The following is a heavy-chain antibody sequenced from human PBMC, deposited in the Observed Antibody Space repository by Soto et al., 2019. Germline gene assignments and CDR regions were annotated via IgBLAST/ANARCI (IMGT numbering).Heavy chain of an antibody. D-gene: IGHD1-26*01. CDR2: ISTSHGYT. CDR3: VKDRDFSGSRSGY. CDR1: GYTFTSYG. J-gene: IGHJ4*02. V-gene: IGHV1-18*01. Sequence: QVKLVQSGAEVKKPGASVKVSCKAFGYTFTSYGITWVRQAPGQGLEWMGWISTSHGYTSYAQKVQGRVTMTRDTATSTAYMELRSLRSDDTAVYYCVKDRDFSGSRSGYWGQGSLVTVSS.